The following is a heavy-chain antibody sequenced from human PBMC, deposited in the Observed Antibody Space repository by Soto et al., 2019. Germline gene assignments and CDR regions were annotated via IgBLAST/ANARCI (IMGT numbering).Heavy chain of an antibody. Sequence: SDTLSLTCTVSGGSISSVDYYWSWIRQPPGKGLEWIGYIYYSGSTYYNPSLKSRVTISVDTSKNQFSLKLSSVTAADTAVYYCARGTDYDILTGYSPPNWFDPWGQGTLVT. D-gene: IGHD3-9*01. CDR1: GGSISSVDYY. V-gene: IGHV4-30-4*02. CDR2: IYYSGST. J-gene: IGHJ5*02. CDR3: ARGTDYDILTGYSPPNWFDP.